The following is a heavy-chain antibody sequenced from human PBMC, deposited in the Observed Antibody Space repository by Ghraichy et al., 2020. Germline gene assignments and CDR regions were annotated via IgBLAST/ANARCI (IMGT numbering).Heavy chain of an antibody. V-gene: IGHV5-51*01. J-gene: IGHJ3*02. D-gene: IGHD3-10*01. CDR3: ARGGPMVGGDDAFDI. Sequence: GESLNISCKGSGYSFTSYWIGWVRQMPGKGLEWMGTIYPGDSDTRYSPSFQGQVTISADKSTSTAYLQWSSLKASDTAMYYCARGGPMVGGDDAFDIWGQGTMVTVSS. CDR2: IYPGDSDT. CDR1: GYSFTSYW.